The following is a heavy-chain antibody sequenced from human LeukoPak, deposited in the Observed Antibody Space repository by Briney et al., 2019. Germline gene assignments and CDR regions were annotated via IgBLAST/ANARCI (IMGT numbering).Heavy chain of an antibody. CDR3: TRGGGRGSYEPRGY. CDR1: GFTFGDYA. CDR2: IRSKAYGGTT. V-gene: IGHV3-49*04. Sequence: PGGSLRLSCTASGFTFGDYAMSWVRQAPGKGLEWGGFIRSKAYGGTTEYAASVKGRFTISRDDSKSIAYLQMNSLKTEDTAVYYCTRGGGRGSYEPRGYWGQGTLVTVSS. D-gene: IGHD1-26*01. J-gene: IGHJ4*02.